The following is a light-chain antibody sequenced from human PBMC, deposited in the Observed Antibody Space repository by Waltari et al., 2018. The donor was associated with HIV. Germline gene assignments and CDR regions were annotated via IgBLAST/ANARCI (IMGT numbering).Light chain of an antibody. CDR1: QSVLYSSNNKNY. CDR2: WAA. Sequence: DIVMTQSPDSLAVSLGERATINCKSSQSVLYSSNNKNYLAWYQQKPGQPPKLLIYWAATRESGVADRFRARGSGTDFTLTISSLQAEDVAVYYCQQYYSTPCTFGPGTKVDIK. J-gene: IGKJ3*01. CDR3: QQYYSTPCT. V-gene: IGKV4-1*01.